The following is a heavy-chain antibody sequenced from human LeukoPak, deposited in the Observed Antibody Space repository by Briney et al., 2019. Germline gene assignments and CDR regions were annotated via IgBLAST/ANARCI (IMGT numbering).Heavy chain of an antibody. CDR1: GGSISSYY. D-gene: IGHD3-10*01. V-gene: IGHV4-59*08. CDR3: ARLPFFAGGPDY. CDR2: IYYSGST. J-gene: IGHJ4*02. Sequence: SETLSLTCTVPGGSISSYYWSWIRQPPGKGLEWIGYIYYSGSTNYNPSLKSRVTISVDTSKNQFSLKLSSVTAADTAVYYCARLPFFAGGPDYWGQGTLVTVSS.